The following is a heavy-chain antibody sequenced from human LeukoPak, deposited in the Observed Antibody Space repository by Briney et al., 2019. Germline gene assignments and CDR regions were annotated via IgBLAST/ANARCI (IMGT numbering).Heavy chain of an antibody. CDR2: ISSSGSTI. CDR1: GFTFSDYY. D-gene: IGHD3-3*01. Sequence: GGSLRLSCAASGFTFSDYYMSWIRQAPGKGLEWVSYISSSGSTIYYADSVKGRFTISRDNAKNSLYLQMNSLRAEDTAVYYCAQTYYDFWSGIDYWGQGTLVTVSS. J-gene: IGHJ4*02. CDR3: AQTYYDFWSGIDY. V-gene: IGHV3-11*01.